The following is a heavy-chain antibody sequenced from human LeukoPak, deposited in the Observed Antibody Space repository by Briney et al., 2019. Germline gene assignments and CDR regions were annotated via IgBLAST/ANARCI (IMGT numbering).Heavy chain of an antibody. J-gene: IGHJ5*02. D-gene: IGHD1-26*01. CDR3: AKDRGGSYPNWFDP. Sequence: PGGSLRLSCAVSGFTFSIYGMTWVRQAPGKGLEWVSAICGGGCGGTTYYADSVKGRFTVSRDNSKNTLYLQMNSLTAEDTAVYYCAKDRGGSYPNWFDPWGQGTLVTVSS. CDR2: ICGGGCGGTT. V-gene: IGHV3-23*01. CDR1: GFTFSIYG.